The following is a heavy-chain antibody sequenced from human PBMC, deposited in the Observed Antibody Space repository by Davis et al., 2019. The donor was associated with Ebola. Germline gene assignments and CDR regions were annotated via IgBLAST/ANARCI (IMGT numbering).Heavy chain of an antibody. D-gene: IGHD3-10*01. CDR2: ITAHNGNT. CDR1: GYTFTSYG. J-gene: IGHJ4*02. CDR3: ARAPTWSQINYYCFDY. V-gene: IGHV1-18*04. Sequence: ASVKVSCKASGYTFTSYGISWVRQAPGQGLEWMGWITAHNGNTKYAQKVQGRVTMTTDTSTSTAYLDLRSLRSDDTAVYYCARAPTWSQINYYCFDYWGQGTPVTVSS.